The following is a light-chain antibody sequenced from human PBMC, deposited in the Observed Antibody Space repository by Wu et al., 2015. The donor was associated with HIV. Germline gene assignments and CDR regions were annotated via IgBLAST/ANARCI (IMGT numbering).Light chain of an antibody. CDR3: HQYGSSPLT. V-gene: IGKV3-20*01. CDR1: QSVSSSY. J-gene: IGKJ4*01. Sequence: EIVLTQSPGTLSLSPGERATLSCRASQSVSSSYLAWYQQKPGQAPRLLIYGASSRATGIPDRFSGSGSETDFTLTISRLEPEDFAVYYCHQYGSSPLTFGGGTSVEIK. CDR2: GAS.